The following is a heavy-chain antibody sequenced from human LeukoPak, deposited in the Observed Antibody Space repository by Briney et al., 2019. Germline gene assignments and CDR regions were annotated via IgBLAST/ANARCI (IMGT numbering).Heavy chain of an antibody. CDR1: GFTFTSSA. CDR3: AAQIQLWGPVDY. Sequence: SVKVSCKASGFTFTSSAVQWVRQARGQRLEWIGWIVVGSGNTNYAQKFQERVTITRDMCTSTAYMELSSLRSEDTAVYYCAAQIQLWGPVDYWGQGTLVTVSS. V-gene: IGHV1-58*01. D-gene: IGHD5-18*01. CDR2: IVVGSGNT. J-gene: IGHJ4*02.